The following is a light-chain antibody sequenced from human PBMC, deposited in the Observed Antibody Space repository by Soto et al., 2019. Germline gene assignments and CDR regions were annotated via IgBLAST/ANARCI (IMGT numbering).Light chain of an antibody. CDR2: DDS. CDR3: QVWDTTRDYSVV. J-gene: IGLJ2*01. V-gene: IGLV3-21*02. CDR1: NIGSRS. Sequence: SYELTQPPSVSVAPGQTARITCGGDNIGSRSVHWYQQKPGQAPVLVVYDDSDRPSGIPERFSDSNSGYTATLTISRVEAGDEADYYCQVWDTTRDYSVVFGGGTKLTVL.